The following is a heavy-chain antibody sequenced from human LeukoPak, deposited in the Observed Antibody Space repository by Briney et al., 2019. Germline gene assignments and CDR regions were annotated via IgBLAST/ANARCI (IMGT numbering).Heavy chain of an antibody. D-gene: IGHD3-9*01. Sequence: SVKVSCKASGFTFSSSAMQWVRQARGQRLEWIGWIVVGSGNTKYAQRFQERVTITRDMSTSTAYMELSSLRSEDTAVYYCAAIPYYGILTGYYMVDYWGQGTLVTVSS. V-gene: IGHV1-58*02. J-gene: IGHJ4*02. CDR1: GFTFSSSA. CDR2: IVVGSGNT. CDR3: AAIPYYGILTGYYMVDY.